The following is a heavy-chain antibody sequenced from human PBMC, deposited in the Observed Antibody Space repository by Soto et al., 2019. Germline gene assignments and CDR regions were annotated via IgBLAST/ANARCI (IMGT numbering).Heavy chain of an antibody. J-gene: IGHJ6*02. D-gene: IGHD3-10*01. CDR2: INPNSGGT. Sequence: QVQLVQSGAEVKKPGASVKVSCKASGYTFTGYYMHWVRQAPGQGLEWMGWINPNSGGTNYAQKFQGWVTMTRDTSISTAYMELSRLRSDDTAVYYCARVDYYGSVTGGFGMDVWGQGTTVTVSS. V-gene: IGHV1-2*04. CDR1: GYTFTGYY. CDR3: ARVDYYGSVTGGFGMDV.